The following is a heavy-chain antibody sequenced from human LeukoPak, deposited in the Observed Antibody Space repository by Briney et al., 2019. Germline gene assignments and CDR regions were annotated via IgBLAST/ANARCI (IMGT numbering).Heavy chain of an antibody. CDR2: ISSANSHI. CDR3: ARDLMRFLEWVN. D-gene: IGHD3-3*01. V-gene: IGHV3-21*01. Sequence: GGSLRLSCVVSGFSLSNYAMNWVRQAPGKGPEWVSYISSANSHIYYADSVKGRFIISRDNAKNSLYPQMNSLRAEDTAVYYCARDLMRFLEWVNWGQGTLVTVSS. CDR1: GFSLSNYA. J-gene: IGHJ4*02.